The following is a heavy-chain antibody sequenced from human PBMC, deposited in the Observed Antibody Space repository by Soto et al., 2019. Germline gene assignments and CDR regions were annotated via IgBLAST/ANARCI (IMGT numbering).Heavy chain of an antibody. V-gene: IGHV1-69*02. CDR2: SIPILGIA. J-gene: IGHJ5*02. CDR1: GGTFSSYT. Sequence: QVQLVQSGAEVKKPGSSVKVSCKASGGTFSSYTISWVRQAPGQGLEWMGRSIPILGIANYAQKFQGRVTIPADKPTSTASMELSGLRSADTAVYYCARGDPVTTGDRYCFDPWGQGTLVTVSS. CDR3: ARGDPVTTGDRYCFDP. D-gene: IGHD4-17*01.